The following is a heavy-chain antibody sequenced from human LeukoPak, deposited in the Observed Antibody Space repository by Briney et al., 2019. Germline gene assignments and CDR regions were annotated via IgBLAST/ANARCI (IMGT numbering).Heavy chain of an antibody. Sequence: ASVRVSCKASGYTFTHHGIAWIRQAPGQGLEWLGWISCYNGDTIYAQKFQGRVTLTTEKSTSAVYMELRSLTSDDTAVYYCARDPSNTSGWYQYFDAWGRGTLVSVSS. J-gene: IGHJ2*01. D-gene: IGHD6-19*01. V-gene: IGHV1-18*01. CDR2: ISCYNGDT. CDR3: ARDPSNTSGWYQYFDA. CDR1: GYTFTHHG.